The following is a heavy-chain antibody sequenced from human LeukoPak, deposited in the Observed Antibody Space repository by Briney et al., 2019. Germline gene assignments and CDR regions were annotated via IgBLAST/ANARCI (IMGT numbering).Heavy chain of an antibody. J-gene: IGHJ6*02. D-gene: IGHD6-19*01. CDR3: ARGLRRRTGSGWTHYYYYYGMDV. CDR2: IIPILGIA. CDR1: GGTFSSYA. Sequence: SVKVSCKASGGTFSSYAISWVRQAPGQGLEWMGRIIPILGIANYAQKFQGRVTITADKSTSTAYMELSSLRSEDTAVYYCARGLRRRTGSGWTHYYYYYGMDVWGQGTTVTVSS. V-gene: IGHV1-69*04.